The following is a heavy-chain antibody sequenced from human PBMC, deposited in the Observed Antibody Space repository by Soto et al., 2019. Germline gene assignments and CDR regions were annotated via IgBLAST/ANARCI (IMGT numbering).Heavy chain of an antibody. CDR1: GGTFSSYA. D-gene: IGHD3-3*01. CDR2: IIPIFGTA. V-gene: IGHV1-69*13. CDR3: AIGDTIFGATAHFDY. J-gene: IGHJ4*02. Sequence: ASVKVSCKASGGTFSSYAISWVRQAPGQGLEWMGGIIPIFGTANYAQKFQGRVTITADESTSTAYMELSSLRSEDTAVYYCAIGDTIFGATAHFDYWGQGTLVTVDS.